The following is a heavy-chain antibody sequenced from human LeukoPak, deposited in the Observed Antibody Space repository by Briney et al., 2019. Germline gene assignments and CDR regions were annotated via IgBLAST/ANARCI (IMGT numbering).Heavy chain of an antibody. CDR3: ATSSGGSYTGVDY. D-gene: IGHD2-15*01. J-gene: IGHJ4*02. CDR1: GFTFSSYA. Sequence: PGGSLRLSCAASGFTFSSYAMSWVRQAPGKGLEWVSAISGSGGSTYYADSVKGRFTISRDSSKNTLYLQMNSLRAEDTAVYYCATSSGGSYTGVDYWGQGTLVTVSS. CDR2: ISGSGGST. V-gene: IGHV3-23*01.